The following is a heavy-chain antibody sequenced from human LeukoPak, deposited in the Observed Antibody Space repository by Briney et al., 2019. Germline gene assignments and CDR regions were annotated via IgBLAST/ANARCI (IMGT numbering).Heavy chain of an antibody. V-gene: IGHV4-61*02. D-gene: IGHD3-3*01. CDR2: ISIRGDT. J-gene: IGHJ5*01. Sequence: PSQTLSLTCSVSGGSIRSTSYYLTWVRQSAGKGLEWIGRISIRGDTKYNPSLESRVAMSIDTFNNQLSQNLTSVTAADTAVYYCARLTISNWFDAWGQGTLVTVSS. CDR1: GGSIRSTSYY. CDR3: ARLTISNWFDA.